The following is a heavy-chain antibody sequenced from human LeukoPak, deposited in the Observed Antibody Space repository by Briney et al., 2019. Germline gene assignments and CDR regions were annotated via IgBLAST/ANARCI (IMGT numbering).Heavy chain of an antibody. V-gene: IGHV4-34*01. J-gene: IGHJ5*02. CDR2: INHTGST. Sequence: PSETLSLTCAVYGGSFSDYYWTWIRQSPGKGLEWIGEINHTGSTNYKPSLKRRVTMSVDTSKSQVTLKLTSVTAADTAVYFCARGRKVFCSSAFCPEWFDPWGQGTLVTVSS. CDR1: GGSFSDYY. CDR3: ARGRKVFCSSAFCPEWFDP. D-gene: IGHD3-9*01.